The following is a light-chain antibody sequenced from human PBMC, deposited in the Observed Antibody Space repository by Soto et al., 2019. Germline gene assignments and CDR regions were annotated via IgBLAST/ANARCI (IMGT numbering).Light chain of an antibody. CDR1: QSVSSSY. V-gene: IGKV3-20*01. J-gene: IGKJ2*01. CDR2: GAS. Sequence: EIVLTQSPGTLSLSPGERATLSCRASQSVSSSYLDWYQQKPGQAPRLLIYGASSRATGIPDKFSGSGSGTDFTLTSSRLEPEDFAVYYCQQDGSSPPYMFGQGTNLDI. CDR3: QQDGSSPPYM.